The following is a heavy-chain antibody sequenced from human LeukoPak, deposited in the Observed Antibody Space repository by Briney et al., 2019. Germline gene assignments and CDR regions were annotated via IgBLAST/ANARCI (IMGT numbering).Heavy chain of an antibody. Sequence: SGGSLRLSCAASGFTVNNNYLTWVRQAPGKGLEWVSVIYSGGSTFYADSVKGRFTISRDNSKNTLYLQTNNLRAEDTAVYYCARSYNWNYYTDCWGQGALVTVSS. CDR1: GFTVNNNY. J-gene: IGHJ4*02. V-gene: IGHV3-53*01. CDR2: IYSGGST. CDR3: ARSYNWNYYTDC. D-gene: IGHD1-7*01.